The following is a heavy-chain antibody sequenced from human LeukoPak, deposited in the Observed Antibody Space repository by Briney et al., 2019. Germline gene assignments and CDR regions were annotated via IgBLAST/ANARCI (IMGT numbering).Heavy chain of an antibody. J-gene: IGHJ4*02. V-gene: IGHV4-34*01. CDR3: ARQGRRADY. CDR2: INHSGST. CDR1: GGSFSGYY. Sequence: SETLSLTCAVYGGSFSGYYWSWIRQPPGKGLEWIGEINHSGSTNYNPSLKSRVTISVDTSKNQFSLKLSSVTAADTAVYYCARQGRRADYWGQGTLVTVSS.